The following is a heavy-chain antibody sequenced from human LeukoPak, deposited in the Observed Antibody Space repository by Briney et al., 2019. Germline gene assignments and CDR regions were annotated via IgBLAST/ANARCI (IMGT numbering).Heavy chain of an antibody. Sequence: PSETLSLTCAVSGGSISSGGYSWSWIRQPPGKGLEWIGYIYHSGSTYYNPSLKSRVTISVDRSKNQFSLKLSSVTAADTAVYYCARAKNMIAVAGFDYWGQGTLVTVSS. CDR2: IYHSGST. D-gene: IGHD6-19*01. CDR3: ARAKNMIAVAGFDY. J-gene: IGHJ4*02. CDR1: GGSISSGGYS. V-gene: IGHV4-30-2*01.